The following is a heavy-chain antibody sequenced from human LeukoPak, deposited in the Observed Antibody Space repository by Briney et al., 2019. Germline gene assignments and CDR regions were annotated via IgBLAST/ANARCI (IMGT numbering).Heavy chain of an antibody. CDR3: ARDGGDDAFDI. V-gene: IGHV3-74*01. Sequence: GGSLRLSCAASGFTLSGYWMHWVRHAPGKGLVWVSRITSDGSSTSYADSVKGRFTISRDNAKNTLYLQMNSLGAEDTAVYYCARDGGDDAFDIWGQGTMVTVSS. CDR1: GFTLSGYW. J-gene: IGHJ3*02. D-gene: IGHD3-10*01. CDR2: ITSDGSST.